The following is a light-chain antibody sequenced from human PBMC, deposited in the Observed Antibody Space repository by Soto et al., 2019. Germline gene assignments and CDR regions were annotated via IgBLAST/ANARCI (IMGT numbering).Light chain of an antibody. Sequence: EIVMTQSPATLSVSPGERATLSCRASQSVSSYLAWYQQKLGQAPRLLIQGASSRATGIPDRFSGSGSGTDFNLTVSTLEPEDFAVYYCQQYGSSPITFGQGTRLEI. V-gene: IGKV3-20*01. CDR2: GAS. J-gene: IGKJ5*01. CDR1: QSVSSY. CDR3: QQYGSSPIT.